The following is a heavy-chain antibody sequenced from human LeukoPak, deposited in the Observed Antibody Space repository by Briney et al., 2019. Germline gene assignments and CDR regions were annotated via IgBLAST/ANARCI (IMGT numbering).Heavy chain of an antibody. CDR2: IKKDGSDK. J-gene: IGHJ4*02. V-gene: IGHV3-7*05. D-gene: IGHD2-2*02. CDR1: GFTFNNYW. CDR3: ARGYMTADY. Sequence: GGSLRLSCVASGFTFNNYWMSGVRQAPWKGLEWVASIKKDGSDKYYVDSVRGRFTISRDNAKNSLYLQMSSLRAGDTAVYYCARGYMTADYWGQGSLVTVSS.